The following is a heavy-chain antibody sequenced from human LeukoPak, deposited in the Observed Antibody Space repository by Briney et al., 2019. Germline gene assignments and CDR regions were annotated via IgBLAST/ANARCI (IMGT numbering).Heavy chain of an antibody. D-gene: IGHD4-17*01. V-gene: IGHV3-30*04. CDR2: ISYDGSNK. Sequence: GGSLRLSCAASGFTFSSYAMHWVRQAPGKGLEWVAFISYDGSNKYYADSVKGRFTISRDNSKNTLYLQMNSLRAEDTAVYYCARGRGNDYGDYDCFDYWGQGNLVTVSS. CDR1: GFTFSSYA. J-gene: IGHJ4*02. CDR3: ARGRGNDYGDYDCFDY.